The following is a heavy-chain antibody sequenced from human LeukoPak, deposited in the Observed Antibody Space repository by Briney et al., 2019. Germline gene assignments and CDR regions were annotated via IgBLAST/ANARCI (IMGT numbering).Heavy chain of an antibody. V-gene: IGHV1-69*05. Sequence: GASVKVSCKASGGTFSGYAISWVRQAPGQGIEWMGGLIPLFGTTNCTRRFQGRITISTGESTTTAYMELSGLTFEDTAVYYCAGGDPFNYYMDVWGRGTTVSV. CDR3: AGGDPFNYYMDV. J-gene: IGHJ6*03. D-gene: IGHD4-17*01. CDR2: LIPLFGTT. CDR1: GGTFSGYA.